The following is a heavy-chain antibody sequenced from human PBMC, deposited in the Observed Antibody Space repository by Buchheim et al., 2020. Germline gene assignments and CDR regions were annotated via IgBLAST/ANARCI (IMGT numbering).Heavy chain of an antibody. J-gene: IGHJ4*02. CDR3: AKYDCSSDSCYTEDY. CDR1: GFIFDDYA. Sequence: EVQLVESGGGVVLPGGSLRLSCAASGFIFDDYAMHWVRQTPGKGLQWVSLISADGTKTDYADSVKGRFAISRDNTRNSLYLQMNNLRSEDAALYYCAKYDCSSDSCYTEDYWGRGTL. V-gene: IGHV3-43*02. CDR2: ISADGTKT. D-gene: IGHD2-2*02.